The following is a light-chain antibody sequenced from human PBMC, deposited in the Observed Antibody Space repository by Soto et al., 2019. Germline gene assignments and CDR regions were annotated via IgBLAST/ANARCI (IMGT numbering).Light chain of an antibody. CDR2: WAS. CDR1: QSILYSTNNKND. Sequence: DIVMTQSPEALAVSLGERATINCKSSQSILYSTNNKNDLGWYQQKPGQPPKLLIYWASTRESGVPDRFSGSGSGTDFTLTFNSLQAEDVAVYYCQQYYSPPYTLGQATKLEIK. J-gene: IGKJ2*01. V-gene: IGKV4-1*01. CDR3: QQYYSPPYT.